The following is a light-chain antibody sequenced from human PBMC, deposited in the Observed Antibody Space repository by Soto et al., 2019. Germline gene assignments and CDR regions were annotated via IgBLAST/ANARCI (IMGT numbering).Light chain of an antibody. CDR2: VAS. J-gene: IGKJ3*01. V-gene: IGKV1-17*01. CDR3: LQHNSYPLT. CDR1: QGIRND. Sequence: IRVTESPAFLSVWEGYRFTITCMARQGIRNDLGWYQHKPGKAPKRLIYVASNLQSGVPSRFSGSGSGTEFTLTISSLQPEDFATYYCLQHNSYPLTFGHGTKVDI.